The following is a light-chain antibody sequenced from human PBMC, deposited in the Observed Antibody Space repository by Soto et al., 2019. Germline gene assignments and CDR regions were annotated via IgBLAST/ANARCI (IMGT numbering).Light chain of an antibody. J-gene: IGLJ3*02. CDR1: SSDVGGYNY. Sequence: QSALTQPASVSGSTGQSITISCTGSSSDVGGYNYVSWYQQHPGKAPKLMIYEVSTRPSGVSNRFSGSKSGNTASLTISGLQAEDESDYYCSSYTSSSTRVFGGGTKVTVL. CDR2: EVS. CDR3: SSYTSSSTRV. V-gene: IGLV2-14*01.